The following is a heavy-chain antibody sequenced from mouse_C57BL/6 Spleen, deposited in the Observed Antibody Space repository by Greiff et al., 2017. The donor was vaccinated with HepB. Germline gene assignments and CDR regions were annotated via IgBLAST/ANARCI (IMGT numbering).Heavy chain of an antibody. J-gene: IGHJ4*01. CDR2: INPGSGGT. CDR3: ARRGGSYAMDY. CDR1: GYAFTNYL. Sequence: QVQLQQSGAELVRPGPSVKVSCKASGYAFTNYLIEWVKQRPGQGLEWIGVINPGSGGTNYNEKFKGKATLTADKSSSTAYMQLSSLTSEDSAVYFCARRGGSYAMDYWGQGTSVTVSS. V-gene: IGHV1-54*01.